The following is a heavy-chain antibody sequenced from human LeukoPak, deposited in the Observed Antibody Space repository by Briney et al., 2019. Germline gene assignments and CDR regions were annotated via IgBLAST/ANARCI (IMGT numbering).Heavy chain of an antibody. CDR1: GVSINTYF. V-gene: IGHV4-59*01. CDR2: VYYNGIT. CDR3: ASQLGGTTFH. J-gene: IGHJ4*02. Sequence: SETLSRTCTVSGVSINTYFWSWIRQPPGKGLEWIGYVYYNGITNYNPSLKSRVSISLDTSKNQFSLRLNSVAAAETAVYYCASQLGGTTFHWGQGTLVTVSS. D-gene: IGHD1/OR15-1a*01.